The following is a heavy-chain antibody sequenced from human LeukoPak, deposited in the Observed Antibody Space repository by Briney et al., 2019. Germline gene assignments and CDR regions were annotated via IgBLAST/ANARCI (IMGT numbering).Heavy chain of an antibody. Sequence: SETLSLTCAVYGGSFSGYYWSWIRQPPGKGLEWIGEINHSGSTNYNPSLKSRVTISVDTSKNQFSLKLSSVTAADTAVYYCARGPPQLLLSRYHYYGMDVWGQGTTVTVSS. CDR2: INHSGST. J-gene: IGHJ6*02. CDR3: ARGPPQLLLSRYHYYGMDV. D-gene: IGHD2-2*01. CDR1: GGSFSGYY. V-gene: IGHV4-34*01.